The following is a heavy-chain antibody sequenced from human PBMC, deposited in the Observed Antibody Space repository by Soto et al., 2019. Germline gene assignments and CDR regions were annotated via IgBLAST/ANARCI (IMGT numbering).Heavy chain of an antibody. D-gene: IGHD4-17*01. CDR2: IYHSGST. Sequence: QLQLQESGSGLVKPSQTLSLTCAVSGSSISSGGYSWSWIRQPPGKGLEWIGYIYHSGSTYYNPSLKSRVTISVDRSKNQFSLKLSSVTAADTAVYYCAVGCRVTTGGFDPWGQGTLVTVSS. J-gene: IGHJ5*02. V-gene: IGHV4-30-2*01. CDR3: AVGCRVTTGGFDP. CDR1: GSSISSGGYS.